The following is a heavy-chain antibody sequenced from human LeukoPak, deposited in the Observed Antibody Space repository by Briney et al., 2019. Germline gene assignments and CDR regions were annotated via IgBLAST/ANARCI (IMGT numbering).Heavy chain of an antibody. V-gene: IGHV3-23*01. CDR2: ISGSGGST. J-gene: IGHJ3*02. Sequence: GGSLRLSCAASGFTFSSYAMSWVRQAPGKGLEWVSAISGSGGSTYYADSVKGRFAISRDNSKNTLYLQMNSLRAEDTAVYYCAKGDGPTPDAFDIWGQGTTVTVSS. CDR1: GFTFSSYA. CDR3: AKGDGPTPDAFDI. D-gene: IGHD2-8*01.